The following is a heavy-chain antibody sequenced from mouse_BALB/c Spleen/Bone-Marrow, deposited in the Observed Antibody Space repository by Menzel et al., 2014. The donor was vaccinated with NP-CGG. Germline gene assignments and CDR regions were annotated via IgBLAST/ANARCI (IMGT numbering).Heavy chain of an antibody. J-gene: IGHJ2*01. Sequence: VQRVESGAELVRPGTSVKVSCKASGYAFTDYLIEWVKQRPGQGLEWIGVINPGSGGTNYNEKFKGKATLTADKSSSTAYMQLSSLTSDDSAVYFCARREDYDLDYWGQGTTLTVSS. CDR2: INPGSGGT. V-gene: IGHV1-54*01. CDR1: GYAFTDYL. D-gene: IGHD2-4*01. CDR3: ARREDYDLDY.